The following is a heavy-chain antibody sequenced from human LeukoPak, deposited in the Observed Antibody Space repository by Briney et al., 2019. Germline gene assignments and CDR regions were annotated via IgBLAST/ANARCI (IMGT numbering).Heavy chain of an antibody. D-gene: IGHD6-13*01. V-gene: IGHV4-59*13. J-gene: IGHJ4*02. CDR1: GGSISSYY. CDR3: ARVGYSSSWEGFDY. Sequence: PSETLSLTCTVSGGSISSYYWSWIRQPPGKGLEWIGYIYYSGSTNYNPSLKSRVTISVDTSKNQFSLKLSSVTAADTAVYYCARVGYSSSWEGFDYWGQGTLVTVSS. CDR2: IYYSGST.